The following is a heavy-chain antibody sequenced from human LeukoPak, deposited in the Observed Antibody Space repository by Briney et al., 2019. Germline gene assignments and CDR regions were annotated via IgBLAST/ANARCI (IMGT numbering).Heavy chain of an antibody. CDR1: GFTFSSYN. D-gene: IGHD1-26*01. J-gene: IGHJ6*03. CDR3: ARDPYSGSYGNYYYYFMDV. V-gene: IGHV3-21*01. CDR2: ITSGSSYI. Sequence: GGSLKLSCAASGFTFSSYNMNWVRQAPGKGLEWVSSITSGSSYIYYADSVKGRFTISRDNAKNSLYLQMNSLRAEDTAVYYCARDPYSGSYGNYYYYFMDVWGKGTTVTISS.